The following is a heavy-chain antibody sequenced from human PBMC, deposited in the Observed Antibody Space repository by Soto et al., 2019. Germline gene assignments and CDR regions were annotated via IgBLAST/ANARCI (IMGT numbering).Heavy chain of an antibody. D-gene: IGHD2-2*01. V-gene: IGHV1-2*02. Sequence: ASVKVSCKASGYTFTVYYMHCVLQSPGQWLEWMGWINPNSGGTNYAQKFQGRVTMTRDTSISTAYMELSRLRSDDTAVYYCARGYCSSTSCYDVDDAFDIWGQGTMVTVSS. CDR3: ARGYCSSTSCYDVDDAFDI. J-gene: IGHJ3*02. CDR2: INPNSGGT. CDR1: GYTFTVYY.